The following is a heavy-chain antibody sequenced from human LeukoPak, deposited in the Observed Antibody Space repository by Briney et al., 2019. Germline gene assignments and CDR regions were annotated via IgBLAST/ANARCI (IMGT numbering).Heavy chain of an antibody. V-gene: IGHV1-2*02. J-gene: IGHJ4*02. CDR2: INPNGGGT. CDR1: GYTFTGYY. D-gene: IGHD2-15*01. Sequence: ASVKVSCKASGYTFTGYYMHWVRQAPGQGLEWMGWINPNGGGTKYAQKFQGRVTMTRDTSISTAYMELRSLRSDDTAVYYCARDSRYCSGGSCSHPPGYWGQGTLVTVSS. CDR3: ARDSRYCSGGSCSHPPGY.